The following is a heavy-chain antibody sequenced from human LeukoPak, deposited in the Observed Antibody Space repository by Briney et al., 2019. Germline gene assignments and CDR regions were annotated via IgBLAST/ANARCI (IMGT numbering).Heavy chain of an antibody. Sequence: GGSLRLSCAASGFTFSSYAMNWVRQAPGKGLEWVSFITNDGSTKYYADSVKGRFTISRDNTKNSLYLQMNSLRAEDTAVYYGAREEADSSGYFDYWGQGTLVTVSS. D-gene: IGHD3-22*01. CDR3: AREEADSSGYFDY. V-gene: IGHV3-48*03. J-gene: IGHJ4*02. CDR1: GFTFSSYA. CDR2: ITNDGSTK.